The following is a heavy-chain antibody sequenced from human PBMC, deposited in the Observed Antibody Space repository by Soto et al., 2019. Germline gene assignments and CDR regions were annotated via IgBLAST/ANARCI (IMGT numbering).Heavy chain of an antibody. Sequence: QVQLVQSGAEVTKPGSSVKVSCKASGGTFSSYTISWVRQAPGQGLEWMGRIIPILGIANYAQKFQGRVTITADKSTSTAYMELSSLRSEDTAVYYCAREAIVATIHYFDYWGQGTLVTVAS. CDR2: IIPILGIA. CDR1: GGTFSSYT. D-gene: IGHD5-12*01. V-gene: IGHV1-69*02. CDR3: AREAIVATIHYFDY. J-gene: IGHJ4*02.